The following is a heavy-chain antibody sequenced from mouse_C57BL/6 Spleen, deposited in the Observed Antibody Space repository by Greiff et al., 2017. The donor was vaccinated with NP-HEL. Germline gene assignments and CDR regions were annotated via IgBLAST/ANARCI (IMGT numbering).Heavy chain of an antibody. CDR2: INPNNGGT. J-gene: IGHJ2*01. Sequence: EVQLQQSGPELVKPGASVKISCKASGYTFTDYYMNWVKQSHGKSLEWIGDINPNNGGTSYNQKFKGKATLTVDKSSSTAYMELRSLTSEDSAVYYCARSGGLRRDGGVYWGQGTTLTVSS. D-gene: IGHD2-4*01. CDR1: GYTFTDYY. V-gene: IGHV1-26*01. CDR3: ARSGGLRRDGGVY.